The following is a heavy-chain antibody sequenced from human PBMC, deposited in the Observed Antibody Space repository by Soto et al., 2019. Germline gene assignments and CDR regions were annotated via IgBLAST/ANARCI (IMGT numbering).Heavy chain of an antibody. Sequence: GGSLRLSCGASGFSFSDFTIHWVRQASGKGLEWVGRIRTKAKNYATQYTSSVNGRLTISRDTSKNQVVLTMTNVDPVDTATYYCARIPHYSDSYYMDYWGQGTLVTVSS. CDR1: GFSFSDFT. CDR2: IRTKAKNYAT. V-gene: IGHV3-73*01. J-gene: IGHJ4*02. CDR3: ARIPHYSDSYYMDY. D-gene: IGHD2-21*01.